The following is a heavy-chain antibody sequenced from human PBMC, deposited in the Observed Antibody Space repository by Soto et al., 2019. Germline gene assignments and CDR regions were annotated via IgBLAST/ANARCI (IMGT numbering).Heavy chain of an antibody. CDR2: IYYSGFT. V-gene: IGHV4-59*01. Sequence: QVQLQESGPGLVKPSETLSLTCTVSGDSISSSYWSWIRQSPGKGLEWIGYIYYSGFTNYNPSLKSRVTISVDTSKTPFTLKLSSVTAADTAVFYCASLYPSYDFLPGSQIYACDIWGQWTMVTVSS. J-gene: IGHJ3*02. D-gene: IGHD3-9*01. CDR3: ASLYPSYDFLPGSQIYACDI. CDR1: GDSISSSY.